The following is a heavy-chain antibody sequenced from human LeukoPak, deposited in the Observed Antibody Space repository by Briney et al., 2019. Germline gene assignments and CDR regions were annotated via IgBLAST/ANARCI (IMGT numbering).Heavy chain of an antibody. CDR1: GFTFSSYS. Sequence: GGSLRLSCAASGFTFSSYSMNWVRQAPGKGLEWVSSISSSSSSYIYYADSVKGRFTISRDNAKNSLYLQMNSLRAEDTAVYYCARDHPLVVAARTIDYWGQGTLVTVSS. CDR2: ISSSSSSYI. D-gene: IGHD2-15*01. CDR3: ARDHPLVVAARTIDY. J-gene: IGHJ4*02. V-gene: IGHV3-21*01.